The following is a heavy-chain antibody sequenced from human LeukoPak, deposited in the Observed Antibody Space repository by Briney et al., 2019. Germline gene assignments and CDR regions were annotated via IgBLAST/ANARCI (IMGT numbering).Heavy chain of an antibody. J-gene: IGHJ4*02. Sequence: GESLKVSCNSSGYIYTSYWIGWVRQMPGKGLEWMGIIYPGDSDTRYSPSFQGQVTISADKSISTAYLQWSSLKASDTAIYYCARRLSVAATEGFDYWGQGTLVTVSS. CDR2: IYPGDSDT. CDR1: GYIYTSYW. D-gene: IGHD6-19*01. CDR3: ARRLSVAATEGFDY. V-gene: IGHV5-51*01.